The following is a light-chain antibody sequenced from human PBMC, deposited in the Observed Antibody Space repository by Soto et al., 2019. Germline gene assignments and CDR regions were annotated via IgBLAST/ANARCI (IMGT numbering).Light chain of an antibody. V-gene: IGKV3-11*01. CDR3: QQRTNWPPFMYT. CDR1: QSISSY. J-gene: IGKJ2*01. Sequence: EVVLTQSPATLSLSPGERASLSCRASQSISSYLAWYQQKPGQAPRLLIYDASTRATGIPARFSGSGSGTHFTLTISSLEPEDFAVYYCQQRTNWPPFMYTFGQGTKLEIK. CDR2: DAS.